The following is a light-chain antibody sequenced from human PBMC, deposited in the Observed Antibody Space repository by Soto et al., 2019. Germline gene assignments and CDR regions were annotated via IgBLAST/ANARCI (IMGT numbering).Light chain of an antibody. Sequence: EIVMTQSPFTLSVSPGERATLSWRAGQSVSSNLAWYQQKPGQAPRLLIYGASTRATGIPARFTGSGSGTEFNLTISRLETEDFAVYYCLEYDSSTFTFGPGTKVDIK. J-gene: IGKJ3*01. CDR1: QSVSSN. V-gene: IGKV3-15*01. CDR3: LEYDSSTFT. CDR2: GAS.